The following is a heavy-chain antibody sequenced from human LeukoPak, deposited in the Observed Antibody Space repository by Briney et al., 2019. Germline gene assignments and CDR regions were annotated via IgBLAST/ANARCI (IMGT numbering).Heavy chain of an antibody. CDR3: ARDGGAYYYYMDV. CDR2: IYYSGRT. J-gene: IGHJ6*03. CDR1: GRSLIRSSYY. D-gene: IGHD3-10*01. V-gene: IGHV4-39*07. Sequence: PETLSLTSTVSGRSLIRSSYYWGWPRVPPVKGLEWIGSIYYSGRTYYNPSLKSRVTISVDTSKNQFSLKLSSVTAADTAVYYCARDGGAYYYYMDVWGKGTTVTVSS.